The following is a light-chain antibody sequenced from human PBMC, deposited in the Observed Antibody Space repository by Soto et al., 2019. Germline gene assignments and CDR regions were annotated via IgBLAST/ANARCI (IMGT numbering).Light chain of an antibody. Sequence: QSELTQPPSVSGAPGQRVTISCTGSSSNIGAGYDVHWYQQLPGTAPKLLIYGNSNRPSGVPDRFSGSKSGTSASLAITALQAEDEADYYCQSYDSSLSVYVVFGGGTKVTVL. J-gene: IGLJ2*01. CDR2: GNS. V-gene: IGLV1-40*01. CDR3: QSYDSSLSVYVV. CDR1: SSNIGAGYD.